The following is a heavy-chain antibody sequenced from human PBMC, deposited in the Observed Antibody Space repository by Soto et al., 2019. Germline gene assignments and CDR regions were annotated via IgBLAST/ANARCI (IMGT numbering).Heavy chain of an antibody. J-gene: IGHJ4*02. CDR1: GGSISSGGYS. Sequence: PSETLSLTCAVSGGSISSGGYSWSWIRQPPGKGLEWIGYIYYSGSTNYNPSLKSRVTISVDTSKNQFSLKLSSVTAADTAVYYCARHGQYYDSSGYFYFDYWGQGTLVTVSS. CDR3: ARHGQYYDSSGYFYFDY. CDR2: IYYSGST. D-gene: IGHD3-22*01. V-gene: IGHV4-61*08.